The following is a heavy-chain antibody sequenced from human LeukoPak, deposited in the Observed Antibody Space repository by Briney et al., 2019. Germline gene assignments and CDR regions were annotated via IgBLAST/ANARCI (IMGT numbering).Heavy chain of an antibody. CDR2: VYYSGST. CDR3: ARLCQVTAFAKFEY. V-gene: IGHV4-39*01. Sequence: KPSETLSLTCTVSGDSFSSDRYDWSWIRQPPGKGLTWIGSVYYSGSTFFNASFENRVAMSVDTSKNQFSLKLSSVTAADTATYYCARLCQVTAFAKFEYWARGPLLPVSS. J-gene: IGHJ4*02. CDR1: GDSFSSDRYD. D-gene: IGHD2-21*02.